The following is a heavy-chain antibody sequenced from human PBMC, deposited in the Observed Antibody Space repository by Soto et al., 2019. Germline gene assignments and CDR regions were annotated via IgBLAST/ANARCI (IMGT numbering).Heavy chain of an antibody. D-gene: IGHD6-6*01. CDR1: GFTVSSYS. CDR3: ARPEYSSSSYGMDV. CDR2: ISSSSSTI. J-gene: IGHJ6*02. V-gene: IGHV3-48*02. Sequence: GGSLRLSCAASGFTVSSYSRNWVRQAPGKGLEWVSYISSSSSTIYYADSVKGRFTISRDNAKNSLYLQMNSLRDEDTAVYYCARPEYSSSSYGMDVWGQGTTVTVSS.